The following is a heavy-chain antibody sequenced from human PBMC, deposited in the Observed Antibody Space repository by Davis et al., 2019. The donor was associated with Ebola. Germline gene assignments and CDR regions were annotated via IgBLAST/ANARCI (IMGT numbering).Heavy chain of an antibody. CDR2: ISYDGSNK. CDR1: GFTFSSYA. CDR3: ARDLEKVTTTLYYYYGMDV. D-gene: IGHD4-17*01. J-gene: IGHJ6*02. Sequence: PGGSLRLSCAASGFTFSSYAMHWVRQAPGKGLEWVAVISYDGSNKYYADSVKGRFTISRDNSKNTLYLQMNSLRAEDTAVYYCARDLEKVTTTLYYYYGMDVWGQGTTVTVSS. V-gene: IGHV3-30-3*01.